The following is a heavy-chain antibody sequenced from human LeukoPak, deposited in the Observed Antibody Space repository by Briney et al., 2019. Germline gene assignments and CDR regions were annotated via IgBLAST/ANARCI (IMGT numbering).Heavy chain of an antibody. Sequence: SETLSLTCTVSGGSISSYYWSWIRQPPGKGLEWIGYIYYSGSTNYNPSLKSRVTVSVDTSKNQFSLKLSSVTAADTAVYYCAKDISVGNWFDPWGQGTLVTVSS. CDR2: IYYSGST. CDR3: AKDISVGNWFDP. V-gene: IGHV4-59*01. J-gene: IGHJ5*02. CDR1: GGSISSYY. D-gene: IGHD1-14*01.